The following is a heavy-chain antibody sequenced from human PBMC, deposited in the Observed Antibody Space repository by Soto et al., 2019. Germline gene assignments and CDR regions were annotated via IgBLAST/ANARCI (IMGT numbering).Heavy chain of an antibody. CDR2: IYYSGST. D-gene: IGHD6-25*01. V-gene: IGHV4-39*01. CDR1: GGSIISSSYY. J-gene: IGHJ4*02. CDR3: ARQFQAVIDY. Sequence: SETLSLTCTFSGGSIISSSYYWGWIRQPPGKGLEWIGSIYYSGSTYYNPSLKSRVTISVDTSKNQFSLKLSSVTAADTAVYYCARQFQAVIDYWGQGTLVTVSS.